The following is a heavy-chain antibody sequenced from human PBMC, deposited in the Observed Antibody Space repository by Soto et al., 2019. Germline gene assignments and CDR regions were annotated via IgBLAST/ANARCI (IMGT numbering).Heavy chain of an antibody. J-gene: IGHJ3*02. D-gene: IGHD3-3*01. CDR1: GFTFSNAW. Sequence: GGSLRLSCAASGFTFSNAWMNWVRQAPGKGLEWVGRIKSKTDGGTTDYAAPVKGRFTISRDDSKNTLYLQMNSLKTEDTAVYYCTTDLLAPTFSYYDFWSGYYTATPFDAIDIWGQGTMVTVSS. V-gene: IGHV3-15*07. CDR3: TTDLLAPTFSYYDFWSGYYTATPFDAIDI. CDR2: IKSKTDGGTT.